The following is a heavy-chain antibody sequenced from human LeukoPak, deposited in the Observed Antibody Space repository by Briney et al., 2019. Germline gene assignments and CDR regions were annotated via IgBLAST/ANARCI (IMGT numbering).Heavy chain of an antibody. CDR3: ARGAQTAPADYYYYGMDV. Sequence: GRSLRLSCAASGFTFSSYAMHWVRQAPGTGLEWVAVISYDGSNKYYADSVKGRFTISRDNSKNTLYLQMNSLRAEDTAVYYCARGAQTAPADYYYYGMDVWGQGTTVTVSS. J-gene: IGHJ6*02. D-gene: IGHD4/OR15-4a*01. V-gene: IGHV3-30-3*01. CDR1: GFTFSSYA. CDR2: ISYDGSNK.